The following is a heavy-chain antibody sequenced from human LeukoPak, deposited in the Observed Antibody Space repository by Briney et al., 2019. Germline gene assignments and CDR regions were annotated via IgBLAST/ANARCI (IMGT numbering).Heavy chain of an antibody. CDR1: GFTFSNYA. CDR2: ISGGDGST. V-gene: IGHV3-23*01. J-gene: IGHJ6*04. D-gene: IGHD2-2*01. CDR3: AKDEYCSSTTCYGLDYYYGMDV. Sequence: GGSLRLSCAASGFTFSNYAMTWVRQAPGKGLEWVSTISGGDGSTYYADSVKGRFTISRDNSKNTLYLQMNSLRAEDTAVYYCAKDEYCSSTTCYGLDYYYGMDVWGKGTTVTVSS.